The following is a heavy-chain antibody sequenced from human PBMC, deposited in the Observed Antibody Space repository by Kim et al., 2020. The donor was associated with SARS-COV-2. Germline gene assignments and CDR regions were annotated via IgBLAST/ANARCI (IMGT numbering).Heavy chain of an antibody. V-gene: IGHV7-4-1*02. J-gene: IGHJ4*02. D-gene: IGHD4-17*01. CDR1: GYTFTSYG. Sequence: ASVKVSCKTSGYTFTSYGINWVRQAPGQGLQWMGWINTKTGNPMYAQAFTGRFVFSFDTSVDTAFLEITALKAEDTAVYYCGRSHDYSDYGVVGFWGQGT. CDR2: INTKTGNP. CDR3: GRSHDYSDYGVVGF.